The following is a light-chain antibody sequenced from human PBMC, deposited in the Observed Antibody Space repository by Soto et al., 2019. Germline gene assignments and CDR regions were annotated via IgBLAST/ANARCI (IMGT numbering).Light chain of an antibody. V-gene: IGKV3-20*01. CDR1: QSVSSSY. Sequence: EIVLTQSPGTLSLSPGERATLSCRASQSVSSSYLAWYQQKPGQAPRLLIYGASSRATGIPDRFSGSGSVTDFTLTISRLEPEDFAVYYCQQYGSSPHFGGGTKVEIK. CDR3: QQYGSSPH. CDR2: GAS. J-gene: IGKJ4*01.